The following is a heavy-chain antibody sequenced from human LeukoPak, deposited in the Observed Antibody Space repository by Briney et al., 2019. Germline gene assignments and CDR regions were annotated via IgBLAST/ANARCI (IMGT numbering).Heavy chain of an antibody. CDR3: MVAARPDLMG. Sequence: PGGSLRLSCAASGFTFSSYAMSWVRQAPGKGLEWVSAISGSGGSTYSADSVKGRFTISRDNSKNTLYLQMNSLKTEDTAVYYCMVAARPDLMGWGQGTLVTVSS. D-gene: IGHD6-6*01. J-gene: IGHJ4*02. V-gene: IGHV3-23*01. CDR1: GFTFSSYA. CDR2: ISGSGGST.